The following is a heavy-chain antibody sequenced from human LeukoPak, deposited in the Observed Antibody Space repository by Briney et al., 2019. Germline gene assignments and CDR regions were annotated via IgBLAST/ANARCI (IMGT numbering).Heavy chain of an antibody. CDR2: IDPSDSYT. Sequence: GESLKISCKGSGSRFTSYWISWVRQMPGKGLEWMGRIDPSDSYTNYSPSFQGHVTISADKSISTAYLQWSSLKASDTAMYYCSCLTSIAAAGTGEDYWGQGTLVTVSS. CDR3: SCLTSIAAAGTGEDY. D-gene: IGHD6-13*01. CDR1: GSRFTSYW. J-gene: IGHJ4*02. V-gene: IGHV5-10-1*01.